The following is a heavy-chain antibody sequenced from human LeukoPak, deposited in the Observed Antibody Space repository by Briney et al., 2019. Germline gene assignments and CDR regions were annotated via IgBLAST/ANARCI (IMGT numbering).Heavy chain of an antibody. D-gene: IGHD3-22*01. CDR3: ARDAVVEWAEYYFDY. CDR2: INPDSGAT. V-gene: IGHV1-2*06. Sequence: ASVKVSCKASGYTFTGHYMHWVRQAPGQGLEWMGRINPDSGATVYAQKFQGRVTMTRDTSISTAYMALSRLTSDDTAVYLCARDAVVEWAEYYFDYWGQGTLVTVSS. CDR1: GYTFTGHY. J-gene: IGHJ4*02.